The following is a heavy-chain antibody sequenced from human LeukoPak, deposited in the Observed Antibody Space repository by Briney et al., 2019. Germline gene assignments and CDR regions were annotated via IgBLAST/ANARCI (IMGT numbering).Heavy chain of an antibody. V-gene: IGHV4-61*02. J-gene: IGHJ5*02. Sequence: SETLSLTCTVSGGSISSGSYYWSWIRQPAGKGLEWIGRIYTSGSTNYNPSLKSRVTISVDTSKNQFSLKLSSVTAADTAVYYCARHQVGSTSEAHWFDPWGQGTLVTVSS. CDR3: ARHQVGSTSEAHWFDP. CDR2: IYTSGST. D-gene: IGHD6-13*01. CDR1: GGSISSGSYY.